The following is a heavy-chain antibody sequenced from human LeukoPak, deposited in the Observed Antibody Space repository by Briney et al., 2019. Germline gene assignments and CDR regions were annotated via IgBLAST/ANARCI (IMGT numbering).Heavy chain of an antibody. Sequence: GGSLRLSCAASGFTFSSYEMNWVRQAPGKGLEWVSYISSSGSTIYYADPVKGRFTISRDNAKNSLYLQMNNLRAEDTAVYYCARDEYYGSGSKSFHYYVMDVWGKGTTVTVSS. V-gene: IGHV3-48*03. D-gene: IGHD3-10*01. CDR1: GFTFSSYE. CDR2: ISSSGSTI. CDR3: ARDEYYGSGSKSFHYYVMDV. J-gene: IGHJ6*04.